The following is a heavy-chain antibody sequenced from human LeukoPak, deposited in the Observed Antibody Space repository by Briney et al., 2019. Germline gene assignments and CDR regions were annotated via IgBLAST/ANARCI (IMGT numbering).Heavy chain of an antibody. Sequence: SETLSLTCVVSGGSLSTHHWSWIRQSPGRGLEWIGYISDSGSTNYNPSLKSRVTISVDTSKNQFSLKLISVTAADTAVYYCARGPPYIVVVTAIGFFDYWGQGTLVTVSS. CDR2: ISDSGST. CDR3: ARGPPYIVVVTAIGFFDY. D-gene: IGHD2-21*02. J-gene: IGHJ4*02. V-gene: IGHV4-59*11. CDR1: GGSLSTHH.